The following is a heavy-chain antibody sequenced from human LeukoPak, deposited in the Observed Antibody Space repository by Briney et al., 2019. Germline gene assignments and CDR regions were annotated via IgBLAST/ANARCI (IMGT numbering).Heavy chain of an antibody. Sequence: LGESLKISCKGSGYTLTTYWIGWVRQMPGKGLDWMGIIYPGDSDTRYSPSFQGQVTISADKSITTAYLQWSSLKASDTAMYYCARGLLRGYSRDDTFDVWGQGTMVTVSS. CDR3: ARGLLRGYSRDDTFDV. J-gene: IGHJ3*01. V-gene: IGHV5-51*01. D-gene: IGHD5-18*01. CDR2: IYPGDSDT. CDR1: GYTLTTYW.